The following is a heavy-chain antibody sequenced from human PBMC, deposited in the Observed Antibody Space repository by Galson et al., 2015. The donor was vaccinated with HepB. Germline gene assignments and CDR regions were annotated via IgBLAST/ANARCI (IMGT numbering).Heavy chain of an antibody. V-gene: IGHV1-46*03. J-gene: IGHJ4*02. D-gene: IGHD2-21*01. CDR2: INPSGGST. Sequence: SVKVSCKASGYTFTSYHMHWVRQAPGQGLEWMGIINPSGGSTSYAQKFQGRVTMTRDTSTSTVYMELSSLRSEDTAVYYCAAYCGGDCYSGGPDYRGQGTLVTVSS. CDR3: AAYCGGDCYSGGPDY. CDR1: GYTFTSYH.